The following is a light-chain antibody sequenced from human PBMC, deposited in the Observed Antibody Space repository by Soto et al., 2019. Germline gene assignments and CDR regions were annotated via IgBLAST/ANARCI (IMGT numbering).Light chain of an antibody. Sequence: QSVLTQPPSASGSPGQSVTISCTGTSGDVGGYKYVSWYQQHPGKAPKLIISEVSKRPSGVPDRISGSKSGNTASLTVSGLQAEDEAYYSCSSYSGTNNLVFGGGTKVTVL. CDR2: EVS. CDR3: SSYSGTNNLV. J-gene: IGLJ2*01. V-gene: IGLV2-8*01. CDR1: SGDVGGYKY.